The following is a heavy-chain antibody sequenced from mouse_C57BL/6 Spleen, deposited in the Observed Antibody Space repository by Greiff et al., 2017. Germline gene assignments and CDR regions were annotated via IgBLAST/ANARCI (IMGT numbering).Heavy chain of an antibody. CDR3: ARDDGYYDAMDY. CDR2: IYPGDGDT. V-gene: IGHV1-82*01. Sequence: QVQLQQSGPELVKPGASVKISCKASGYAFSSSWMNWVKQRPGKGLEWIGRIYPGDGDTNYNGKFKGKATLTADKSSSTAYMQLSSLTSADSAVYFCARDDGYYDAMDYWGQGTSVTVSS. D-gene: IGHD2-3*01. CDR1: GYAFSSSW. J-gene: IGHJ4*01.